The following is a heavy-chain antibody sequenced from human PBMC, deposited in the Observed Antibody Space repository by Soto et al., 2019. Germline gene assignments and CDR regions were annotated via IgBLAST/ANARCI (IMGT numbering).Heavy chain of an antibody. J-gene: IGHJ4*02. Sequence: SETLSLTCPVSGGSINTFYWSWVRQPAGKGLEWIGRIFSSGSTNFNTSLKSRVAISVDTSKNHFSLNLSSVTAADMAVYYCGRAGSYCAYNFAHGIQLWSFDFWGQGALVTVSS. CDR2: IFSSGST. D-gene: IGHD5-18*01. V-gene: IGHV4-4*07. CDR3: GRAGSYCAYNFAHGIQLWSFDF. CDR1: GGSINTFY.